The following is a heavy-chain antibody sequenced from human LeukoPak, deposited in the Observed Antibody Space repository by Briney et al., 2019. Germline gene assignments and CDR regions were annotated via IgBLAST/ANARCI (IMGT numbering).Heavy chain of an antibody. CDR2: IREDGSET. J-gene: IGHJ4*02. CDR3: ARDYGGSSPFDY. CDR1: GFTFTNHW. V-gene: IGHV3-7*01. D-gene: IGHD4-23*01. Sequence: GGSLRLSCVATGFTFTNHWMSWVRQTIGKGLECVAKIREDGSETHYVDSVKGRFTISRDNAKNSLYLHMNSLRAEDTAVYYCARDYGGSSPFDYWGQGTLVTVSS.